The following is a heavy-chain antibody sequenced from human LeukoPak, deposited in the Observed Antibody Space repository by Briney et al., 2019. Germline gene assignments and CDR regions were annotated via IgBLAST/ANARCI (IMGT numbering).Heavy chain of an antibody. D-gene: IGHD3-9*01. CDR2: INPNSGGT. Sequence: ASVKVSCKASGYTFTDYYIHWVRQAPGQGLEWMGWINPNSGGTNYAQKFQGRVTMTRDTSISTAYMELSRLRSDDTAVYYCARDLVESTNYDILTGPFDYWGQGTLVTVSS. J-gene: IGHJ4*02. V-gene: IGHV1-2*02. CDR3: ARDLVESTNYDILTGPFDY. CDR1: GYTFTDYY.